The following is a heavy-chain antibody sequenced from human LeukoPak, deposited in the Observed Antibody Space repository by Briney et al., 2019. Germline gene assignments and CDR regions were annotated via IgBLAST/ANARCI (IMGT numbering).Heavy chain of an antibody. D-gene: IGHD4-17*01. V-gene: IGHV3-11*04. CDR2: ISSSGSTI. J-gene: IGHJ6*03. CDR1: GFTFSDYY. Sequence: GGSLRLSCAASGFTFSDYYMSWIRQAPGKGLEWVSYISSSGSTIYYADSVKGRFPISRDNAKNSLYLQMNSLRAEDTAVYYCARGARDYGDYYYYYYYMDVWGKGTTVTVSS. CDR3: ARGARDYGDYYYYYYYMDV.